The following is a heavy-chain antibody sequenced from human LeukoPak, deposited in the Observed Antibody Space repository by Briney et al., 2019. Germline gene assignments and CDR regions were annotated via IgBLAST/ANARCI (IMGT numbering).Heavy chain of an antibody. V-gene: IGHV3-30*04. D-gene: IGHD5-12*01. CDR3: AKEEDIVATIGVLDY. J-gene: IGHJ4*02. Sequence: GRSLRLSCAASGFTFSSYAMHWVRQAPGKGLEWVAVISYDGSNKYYADSVKGRFTISRDNSKNTLYLQMNSLRAEDTAVYYCAKEEDIVATIGVLDYWGQGTLVTVSS. CDR2: ISYDGSNK. CDR1: GFTFSSYA.